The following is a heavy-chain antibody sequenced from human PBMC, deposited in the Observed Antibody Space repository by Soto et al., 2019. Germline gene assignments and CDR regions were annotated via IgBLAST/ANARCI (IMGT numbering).Heavy chain of an antibody. V-gene: IGHV1-69*13. CDR3: ASPSTIDYYGSGNFEY. D-gene: IGHD3-10*01. Sequence: SVKVSCKASVGSFSSYAISWVRQAPGQGLEWMGGIIPIFGTANYAQKFQGRVTITADESTSTAYMEPSSLRSEDTAVYYCASPSTIDYYGSGNFEYWGQGTLVTVPQ. J-gene: IGHJ4*02. CDR1: VGSFSSYA. CDR2: IIPIFGTA.